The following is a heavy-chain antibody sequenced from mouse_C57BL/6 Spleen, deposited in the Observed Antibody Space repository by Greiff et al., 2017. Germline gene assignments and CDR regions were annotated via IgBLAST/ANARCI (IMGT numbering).Heavy chain of an antibody. Sequence: EVKLVESEGGLVQPGSSMKLSCTASGFTFSDYYMAWVRQVPEKGLEWVANINYDGSSTYYLDSLKSRFIISRDNAKNILYLQMSSLKSEDTATYYCARDCSYGSSYSYWYFDVWGTGTTVTVSS. CDR2: INYDGSST. CDR3: ARDCSYGSSYSYWYFDV. J-gene: IGHJ1*03. V-gene: IGHV5-16*01. D-gene: IGHD1-1*01. CDR1: GFTFSDYY.